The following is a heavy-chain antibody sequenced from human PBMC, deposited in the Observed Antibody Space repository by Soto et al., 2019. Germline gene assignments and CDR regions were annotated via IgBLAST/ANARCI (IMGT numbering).Heavy chain of an antibody. CDR1: GFTFSSYW. CDR2: INPGGTIT. J-gene: IGHJ4*02. V-gene: IGHV3-74*01. Sequence: GGSLRLSCAASGFTFSSYWMHWVRQAPGKGLVWVSRINPGGTITDYADSVKGQFTISRDNAKNTVYLQVNSLRGDDTAEYFCARVPIGKYGVWNYWGQGTLVTVSS. D-gene: IGHD2-8*01. CDR3: ARVPIGKYGVWNY.